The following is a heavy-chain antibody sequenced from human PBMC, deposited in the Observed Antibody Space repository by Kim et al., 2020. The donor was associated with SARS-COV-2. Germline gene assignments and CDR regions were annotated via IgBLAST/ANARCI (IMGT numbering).Heavy chain of an antibody. CDR2: SNSGGDKT. D-gene: IGHD3-10*01. J-gene: IGHJ5*01. CDR1: GFTFSAYP. CDR3: AKDRGDTRVHVGELDS. Sequence: GGSLRLSCGVSGFTFSAYPINWGRQAPGRGLEWVATSNSGGDKTYYSDSVKGRFTVSRDNSRNTLVLQMNYLRAEDTAVYYCAKDRGDTRVHVGELDSWG. V-gene: IGHV3-23*01.